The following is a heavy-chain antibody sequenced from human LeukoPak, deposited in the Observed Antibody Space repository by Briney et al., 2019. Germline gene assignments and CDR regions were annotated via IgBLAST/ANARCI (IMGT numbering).Heavy chain of an antibody. CDR1: GFTFSTYS. D-gene: IGHD2-2*01. CDR2: ISGSGGDT. CDR3: ARDGTSTDDY. Sequence: GGSLRLSCTASGFTFSTYSMTWARQAPGKGPEWVSAISGSGGDTYYADSVKGRFTIYRDNSKNTLYLQMNGLRADDTAVYYCARDGTSTDDYWGQGTLVTVSS. J-gene: IGHJ4*02. V-gene: IGHV3-23*01.